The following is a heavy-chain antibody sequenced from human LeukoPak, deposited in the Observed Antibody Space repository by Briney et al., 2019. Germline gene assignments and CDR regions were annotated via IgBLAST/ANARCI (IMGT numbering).Heavy chain of an antibody. CDR1: GFSLSNYW. CDR3: ASGIAVARIGKMYFDY. V-gene: IGHV4-34*01. D-gene: IGHD6-19*01. CDR2: INHSGST. J-gene: IGHJ4*02. Sequence: PGGSLRLSCGASGFSLSNYWMSWIRQPPGKGLEWIGEINHSGSTNYNPSLKSRVTISVDTSKNQFSLKLSSVTAADTAVYYCASGIAVARIGKMYFDYWGQGTLVTVSS.